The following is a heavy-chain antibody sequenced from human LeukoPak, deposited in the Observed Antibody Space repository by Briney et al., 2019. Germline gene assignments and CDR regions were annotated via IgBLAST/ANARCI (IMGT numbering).Heavy chain of an antibody. J-gene: IGHJ4*02. V-gene: IGHV3-30*02. Sequence: PGGSLKLSCAASGFIFSNDGIHWVRQAPGKGLEWVAFIRYDGINKYYADSVKGRFTISRDNSKNTLYLQMNNLRGEDTALYYCAKDLLGATSYWGQGTLVTVSS. CDR3: AKDLLGATSY. CDR1: GFIFSNDG. D-gene: IGHD1-26*01. CDR2: IRYDGINK.